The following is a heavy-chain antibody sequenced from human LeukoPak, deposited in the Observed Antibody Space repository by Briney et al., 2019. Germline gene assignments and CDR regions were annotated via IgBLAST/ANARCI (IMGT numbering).Heavy chain of an antibody. CDR1: GFSFSSYA. CDR2: ISGSGGNT. D-gene: IGHD6-13*01. J-gene: IGHJ4*02. Sequence: GGSLRLSCAASGFSFSSYAMSWVRQAPGKGLEWVSAISGSGGNTYYADSVRGRFTISRDNAKNTLYLKMNSPRAEDTAIYYCAKVSWANYFDYWGQGTLVTVSS. V-gene: IGHV3-23*01. CDR3: AKVSWANYFDY.